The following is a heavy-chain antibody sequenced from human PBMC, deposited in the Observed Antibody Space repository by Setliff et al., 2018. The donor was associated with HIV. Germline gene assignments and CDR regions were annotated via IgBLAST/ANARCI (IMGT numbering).Heavy chain of an antibody. Sequence: PGGSLRLSCAASGFTYSNYTMHWVRQAPGKGLEWMALISYDGSNIHYADSVKGRFTISRDDSKNTLYLQMNSLRTEDTALYYCAKTSGWTTIDYWGQGTLVTVSS. J-gene: IGHJ4*02. CDR2: ISYDGSNI. CDR1: GFTYSNYT. CDR3: AKTSGWTTIDY. V-gene: IGHV3-30*01. D-gene: IGHD6-19*01.